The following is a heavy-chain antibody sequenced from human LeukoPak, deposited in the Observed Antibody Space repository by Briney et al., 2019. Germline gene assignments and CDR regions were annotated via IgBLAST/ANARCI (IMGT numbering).Heavy chain of an antibody. D-gene: IGHD3-22*01. V-gene: IGHV3-11*06. CDR1: GFTFSDYY. J-gene: IGHJ4*02. CDR3: ARHVIYDSRVLDY. Sequence: GGSLRLSCAASGFTFSDYYMSWIRQAPGKGLEWVSYISSSDTYTNYADSVKGRFTISRDNAKNSLYLQMNSLRAEDTAVYYCARHVIYDSRVLDYWGQGTLVTVSS. CDR2: ISSSDTYT.